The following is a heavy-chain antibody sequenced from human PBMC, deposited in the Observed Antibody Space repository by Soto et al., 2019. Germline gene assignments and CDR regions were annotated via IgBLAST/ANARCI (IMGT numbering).Heavy chain of an antibody. CDR3: ARGSLVVPAAMPYGY. V-gene: IGHV1-3*01. Sequence: VQLVQSGAEVKKPGASVKVSCKASGYTFTSYAMHWVRQAPGQRLEWMGWINAGNGNTKYSQKFQGRVTITRDTSASTAYMELSSLRSEDTAVYYCARGSLVVPAAMPYGYWGQGTLVTVSS. CDR1: GYTFTSYA. CDR2: INAGNGNT. D-gene: IGHD2-2*01. J-gene: IGHJ4*02.